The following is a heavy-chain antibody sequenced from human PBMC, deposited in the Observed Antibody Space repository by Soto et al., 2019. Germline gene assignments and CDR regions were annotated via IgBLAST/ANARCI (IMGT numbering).Heavy chain of an antibody. D-gene: IGHD2-2*01. CDR1: GFTFSSYS. CDR2: ISSSSSYI. J-gene: IGHJ6*02. CDR3: ARYCISTSCFRLGYYGMDV. V-gene: IGHV3-21*01. Sequence: EVPLVESGGGLVKPGGSLRLSCAASGFTFSSYSMNWVRQAPGKGLEWVSSISSSSSYIYYADSVKGRFTISRDNAKNSLYLQMNSLRAEDTAVYYCARYCISTSCFRLGYYGMDVWGQGTTVTVSS.